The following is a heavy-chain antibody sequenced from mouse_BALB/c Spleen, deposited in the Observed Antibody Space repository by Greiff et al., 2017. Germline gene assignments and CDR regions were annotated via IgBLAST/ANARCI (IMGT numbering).Heavy chain of an antibody. CDR3: ARDHGYFDD. J-gene: IGHJ2*01. Sequence: VQLVESGPGLVAPSQSLSITCTVSGFSLTGYGVNWVRQPPGKGLEWLGMIWGDGSTDYNSALISRLSINKDNSKSQVFLKMNSLQTDDTARYYRARDHGYFDDWGQGTTVTVSS. CDR2: IWGDGST. CDR1: GFSLTGYG. V-gene: IGHV2-6-7*01.